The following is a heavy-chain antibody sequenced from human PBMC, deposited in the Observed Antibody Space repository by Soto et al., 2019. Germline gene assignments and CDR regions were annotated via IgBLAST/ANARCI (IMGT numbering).Heavy chain of an antibody. D-gene: IGHD3-10*01. CDR1: GYTFTSYG. Sequence: QVQLVQSGAEVKKPGASVKVSCKASGYTFTSYGISWVRQAPGQGLEWMGWISTYNGNTKYAQKLQGRATMTTDTSARTAYMELRSVRCDDTAVFYCARELVRGVGSDYWGQGTLVTVS. V-gene: IGHV1-18*01. J-gene: IGHJ4*02. CDR2: ISTYNGNT. CDR3: ARELVRGVGSDY.